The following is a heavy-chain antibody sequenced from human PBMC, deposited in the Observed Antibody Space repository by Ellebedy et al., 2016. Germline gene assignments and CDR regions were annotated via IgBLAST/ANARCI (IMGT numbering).Heavy chain of an antibody. CDR3: ARESYYQSSGPPDY. D-gene: IGHD3-22*01. CDR1: GGSFTGYF. Sequence: SETLSLTCAVHGGSFTGYFWTWIRQPPGKGLEWIGESNHHKNTNYNPPLKSRVSISLDTSKNQFSLKLNSVTAADTAVYYCARESYYQSSGPPDYWGQGTLVTVSS. J-gene: IGHJ4*02. CDR2: SNHHKNT. V-gene: IGHV4-34*01.